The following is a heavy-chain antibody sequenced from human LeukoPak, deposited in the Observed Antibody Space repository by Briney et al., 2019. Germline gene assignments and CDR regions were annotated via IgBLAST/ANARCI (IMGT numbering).Heavy chain of an antibody. CDR1: GGSITSSSYY. CDR2: IYYSGNT. D-gene: IGHD3-22*01. V-gene: IGHV4-39*07. CDR3: ARAWEYNSGYYADY. Sequence: SKTLSLTCTVSGGSITSSSYYWGWIRQPPGKGLEWIGDIYYSGNTYYNPSLKSRVTISVDTSKNQFSLKLSSVTVADTAVYYCARAWEYNSGYYADYWGQGTLVIVSS. J-gene: IGHJ4*02.